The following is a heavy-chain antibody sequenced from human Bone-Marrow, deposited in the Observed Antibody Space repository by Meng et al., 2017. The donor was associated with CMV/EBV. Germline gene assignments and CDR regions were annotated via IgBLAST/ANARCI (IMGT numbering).Heavy chain of an antibody. D-gene: IGHD2/OR15-2a*01. J-gene: IGHJ6*02. CDR1: GDSFSNYF. CDR2: INNKAST. CDR3: ARSNYCNTIPCSLLRADYYYGLDG. V-gene: IGHV4-34*01. Sequence: SETLSLTCAVYGDSFSNYFWNWVRQPPGKGLEWIGEINNKASTNYNPSLKSRVTMSVDTSKNQFSLKLTSVTAADTAVYYCARSNYCNTIPCSLLRADYYYGLDGWGQGTTVTVSS.